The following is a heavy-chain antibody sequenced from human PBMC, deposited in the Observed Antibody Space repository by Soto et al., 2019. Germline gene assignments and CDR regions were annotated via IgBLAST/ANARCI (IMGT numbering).Heavy chain of an antibody. V-gene: IGHV4-61*08. Sequence: SETLSLTCTVSGGSISSGDYYWSWIRQPPGKGQEWIGYIYYSGSTNYNPSLKSRVTISVDTSKNLFSLKLSSVTAADTAVYYCARGIEGWYQGRYYYGMDVWGQGTTVTVSS. J-gene: IGHJ6*02. CDR3: ARGIEGWYQGRYYYGMDV. CDR1: GGSISSGDYY. CDR2: IYYSGST. D-gene: IGHD6-19*01.